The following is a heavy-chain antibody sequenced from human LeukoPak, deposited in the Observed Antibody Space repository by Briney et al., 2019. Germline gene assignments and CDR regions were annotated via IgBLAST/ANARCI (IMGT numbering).Heavy chain of an antibody. CDR2: ISVYNGRI. V-gene: IGHV1-18*01. D-gene: IGHD6-25*01. CDR1: GYSFTGFA. CDR3: ARVGGGSGWTPRH. Sequence: ASVKVSCKASGYSFTGFAMHWVRQTPGQGLEWMGWISVYNGRIDYAERFQGRVTMTTDRSRNTAEMELRSLKLDDTAVYYCARVGGGSGWTPRHWGQGTLVTVSS. J-gene: IGHJ4*02.